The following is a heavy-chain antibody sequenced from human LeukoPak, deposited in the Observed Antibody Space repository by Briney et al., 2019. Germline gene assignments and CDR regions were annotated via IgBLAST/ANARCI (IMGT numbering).Heavy chain of an antibody. CDR2: INPSGGST. CDR3: ARDNPDYDILTGYYLLLSGGAFDI. J-gene: IGHJ3*02. D-gene: IGHD3-9*01. CDR1: GGTFSTYA. V-gene: IGHV1-46*01. Sequence: ASVKVFCKTSGGTFSTYALNWVRQAPGQGLEWMGIINPSGGSTSYAQKFQGRVTMTRDMSTSTVYMELSSLGSEDTAVYYCARDNPDYDILTGYYLLLSGGAFDIWGQGTMVTVSS.